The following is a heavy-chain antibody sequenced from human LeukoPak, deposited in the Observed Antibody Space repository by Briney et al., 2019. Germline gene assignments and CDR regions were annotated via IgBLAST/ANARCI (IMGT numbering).Heavy chain of an antibody. Sequence: SETLSLTCTVSGGSISSSSYYWGWIRQPPGKGLEWIGSIYYSGSTHYNPSLKSRVTISVDTSKNQFSLKLSSVTAADTAVYYCARVAGYYDRRGPGYFDYWGQGTLVTVSS. CDR3: ARVAGYYDRRGPGYFDY. CDR1: GGSISSSSYY. V-gene: IGHV4-39*07. J-gene: IGHJ4*02. D-gene: IGHD3-22*01. CDR2: IYYSGST.